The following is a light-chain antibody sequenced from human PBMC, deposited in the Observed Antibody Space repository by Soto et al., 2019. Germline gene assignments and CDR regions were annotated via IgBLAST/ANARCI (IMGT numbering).Light chain of an antibody. J-gene: IGKJ1*01. CDR2: GAS. CDR3: QQYSASLWT. V-gene: IGKV3-20*01. Sequence: DIVLTQSPATLSLSPGVRATLSCRASRSVSRTYFAWYQQRPGQAPRLLIYGASNRATGIPDRFTGSGSGTDFTLTITRLEPEDFAVYYCQQYSASLWTFGQGTKVEVK. CDR1: RSVSRTY.